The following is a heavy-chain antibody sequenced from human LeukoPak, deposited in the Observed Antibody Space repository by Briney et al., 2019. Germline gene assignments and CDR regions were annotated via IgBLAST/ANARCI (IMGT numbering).Heavy chain of an antibody. CDR2: IYYGGST. Sequence: PSETLSLTCAVSGGSISSSSYYWGWIRQPPGKGLEWIGSIYYGGSTYYNPSLKSRVTISVDTSKNQFSLKLSSVTAADTAVYYCARAQPAQELLWFGELSVVYFDYWGQGTLVTVSS. CDR3: ARAQPAQELLWFGELSVVYFDY. D-gene: IGHD3-10*01. J-gene: IGHJ4*02. V-gene: IGHV4-39*07. CDR1: GGSISSSSYY.